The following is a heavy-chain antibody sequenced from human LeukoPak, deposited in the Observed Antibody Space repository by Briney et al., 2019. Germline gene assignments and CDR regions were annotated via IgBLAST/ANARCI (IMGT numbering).Heavy chain of an antibody. CDR2: INTNTGNP. J-gene: IGHJ4*02. CDR1: GYTFTSYA. V-gene: IGHV7-4-1*02. Sequence: GASVKVSCKASGYTFTSYAMNWVRPAPGQGLEWMGWINTNTGNPTYAQGFTGRFVFSLDTSVSTAYLQISSLKAEDTAVYYCAREVEQWLPHQRVGFFDYWGQGALVTVSS. D-gene: IGHD6-19*01. CDR3: AREVEQWLPHQRVGFFDY.